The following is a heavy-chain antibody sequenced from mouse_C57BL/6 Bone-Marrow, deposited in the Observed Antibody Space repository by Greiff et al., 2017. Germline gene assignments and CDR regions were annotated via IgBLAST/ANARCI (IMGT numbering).Heavy chain of an antibody. CDR1: GYTFTSYG. J-gene: IGHJ1*03. CDR3: ARWCYWYFDV. CDR2: IYPRSGNT. D-gene: IGHD1-1*02. Sequence: QVQLQQSGAELARPGASVKLSCKASGYTFTSYGISWVKQRTGQGLEWIGEIYPRSGNTYYNEKFKGKATLTADKSSSTAYMELVSLTSEDSAVYFCARWCYWYFDVWGTGTTVTVSS. V-gene: IGHV1-81*01.